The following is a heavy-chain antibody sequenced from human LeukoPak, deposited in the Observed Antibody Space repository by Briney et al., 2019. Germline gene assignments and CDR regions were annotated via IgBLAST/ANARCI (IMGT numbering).Heavy chain of an antibody. CDR1: GGTFSSYT. CDR3: ASLAAAGHFDY. Sequence: SVKVSCKASGGTFSSYTISWVRQAPGQGLEWMGRIIPILGIANYAQKFQGRVTITAVKSTSTAYMELSSLRSEDTAVYYCASLAAAGHFDYWGQGTLVTVSS. CDR2: IIPILGIA. V-gene: IGHV1-69*02. J-gene: IGHJ4*02. D-gene: IGHD6-13*01.